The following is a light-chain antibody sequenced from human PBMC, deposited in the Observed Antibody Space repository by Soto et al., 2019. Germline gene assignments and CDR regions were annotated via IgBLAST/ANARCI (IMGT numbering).Light chain of an antibody. CDR2: LGS. CDR1: QSLLHSNGYNY. V-gene: IGKV2-28*01. Sequence: DIVMTQSPRSLPVTPGEPASISWRSSQSLLHSNGYNYLDWYLQKPGKSPKLLIYLGSNRASGVPDRLSGSGSGTDFTLKIRRVEAEDVGVYYCMQPLQSWTFGQGTKVDIK. J-gene: IGKJ1*01. CDR3: MQPLQSWT.